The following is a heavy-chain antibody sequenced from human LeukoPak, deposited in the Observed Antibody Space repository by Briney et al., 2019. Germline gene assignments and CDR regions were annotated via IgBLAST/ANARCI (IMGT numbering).Heavy chain of an antibody. V-gene: IGHV3-30*02. Sequence: GGSLRLSCAASGFTFSTYGMHWVRHAPGRGLEWVAFIRHSGNNMYYADSVKGRFTISRDNSRNTLSLQMNSLSPEDTAIYYCAKGDGIALNNPFDIWGQGTLVTVSS. J-gene: IGHJ3*02. D-gene: IGHD5-24*01. CDR1: GFTFSTYG. CDR3: AKGDGIALNNPFDI. CDR2: IRHSGNNM.